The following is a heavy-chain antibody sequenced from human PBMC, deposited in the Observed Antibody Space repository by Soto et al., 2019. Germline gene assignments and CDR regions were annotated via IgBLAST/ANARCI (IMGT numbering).Heavy chain of an antibody. CDR3: ARVGREEATKEYHFDH. D-gene: IGHD5-12*01. Sequence: QVQLVQSGAEMKKPGASVTVSCKASGYTLSNYGITWVRQAPGQGLEWIAWISAYNDNTNYSQKFQGRVTMTTDTSTSTAYLGLRGLRSDDTAVYFCARVGREEATKEYHFDHGGQGTLVTVAA. V-gene: IGHV1-18*01. J-gene: IGHJ4*02. CDR2: ISAYNDNT. CDR1: GYTLSNYG.